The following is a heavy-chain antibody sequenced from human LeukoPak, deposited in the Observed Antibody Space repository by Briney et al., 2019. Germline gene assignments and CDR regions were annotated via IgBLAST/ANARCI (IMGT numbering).Heavy chain of an antibody. V-gene: IGHV4-59*01. J-gene: IGHJ6*03. D-gene: IGHD6-6*01. CDR2: IYYSGST. Sequence: SETLSLTCTVSGGSISSYYWSWIRQPPGKGLEWIGYIYYSGSTNYNPSLKSRVTISVDTSKNQFSLKLSSVTAADTAVYYCARAKSIAARRGFYYYYYMDVWGKGTTVTVSS. CDR1: GGSISSYY. CDR3: ARAKSIAARRGFYYYYYMDV.